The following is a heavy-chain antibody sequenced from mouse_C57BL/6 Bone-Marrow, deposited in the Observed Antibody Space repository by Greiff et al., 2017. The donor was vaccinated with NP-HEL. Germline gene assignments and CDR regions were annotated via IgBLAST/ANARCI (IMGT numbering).Heavy chain of an antibody. D-gene: IGHD2-1*01. J-gene: IGHJ3*01. CDR1: GYTFTDYE. Sequence: VQLQQSGAELVRPGASVTLSCKASGYTFTDYEMHWVKQTPVHGLEWIGAIDPETGGTAYNQKFKGKAILTADKSSSTAYMELRSLTSEDSAVYYCTRKGGGNSWFAYWGQGTLVTVSA. V-gene: IGHV1-15*01. CDR3: TRKGGGNSWFAY. CDR2: IDPETGGT.